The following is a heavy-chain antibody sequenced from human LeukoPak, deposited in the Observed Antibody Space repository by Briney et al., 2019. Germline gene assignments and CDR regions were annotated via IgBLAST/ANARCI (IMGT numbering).Heavy chain of an antibody. CDR2: ISYDGSNK. D-gene: IGHD3-22*01. Sequence: GGSLRLSCAASGFTFSSYAMHGVRQAPGKGLEWVAVISYDGSNKYYADSVKGRFTISRDNSKNTLYLQMNSLRAEDTAVYYCAKDSYIGFGVITRNWFDPWGQGTLVTVSS. CDR1: GFTFSSYA. CDR3: AKDSYIGFGVITRNWFDP. J-gene: IGHJ5*02. V-gene: IGHV3-30-3*01.